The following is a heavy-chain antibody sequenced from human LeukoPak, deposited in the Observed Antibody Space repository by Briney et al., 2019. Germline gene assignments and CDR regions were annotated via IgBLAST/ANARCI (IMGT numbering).Heavy chain of an antibody. CDR1: GFTFSDYY. CDR2: ISSSGTTI. Sequence: PGGSLRLSCAASGFTFSDYYVGWIRQAPGKGLEWVSYISSSGTTIYYADSVKGRFTISRDNAKNSLYLQMNSLRAEDTAVYYCAKDIVAAGLFFDYWGQGTLVTVSS. CDR3: AKDIVAAGLFFDY. V-gene: IGHV3-11*01. D-gene: IGHD6-13*01. J-gene: IGHJ4*02.